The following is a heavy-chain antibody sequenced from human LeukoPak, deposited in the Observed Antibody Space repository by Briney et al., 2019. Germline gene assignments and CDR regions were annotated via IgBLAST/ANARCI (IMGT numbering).Heavy chain of an antibody. D-gene: IGHD3-9*01. V-gene: IGHV1-69*05. CDR2: IIPIFGTA. CDR3: ARAQDYDILTGPMSDY. J-gene: IGHJ4*02. Sequence: ASVKVSCKASGGTFSSYAISWVRQAPGQGLEWMGGIIPIFGTANYAQKLQGRVTMTTDTSTSTAYMELRSLRSDDTAVYYCARAQDYDILTGPMSDYWGQGTLVTVSS. CDR1: GGTFSSYA.